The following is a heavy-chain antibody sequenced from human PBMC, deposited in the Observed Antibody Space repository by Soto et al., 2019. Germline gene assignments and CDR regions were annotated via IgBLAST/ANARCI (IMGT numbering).Heavy chain of an antibody. CDR3: AKVPIAAGHRYYYYYMEV. CDR2: IIPILGIA. J-gene: IGHJ6*03. V-gene: IGHV1-69*04. Sequence: EWMGRIIPILGIANYAQKFQGRVTITADNSKNTLYLQMNSLRAEDTAVYYCAKVPIAAGHRYYYYYMEVWGXGTT. D-gene: IGHD6-13*01.